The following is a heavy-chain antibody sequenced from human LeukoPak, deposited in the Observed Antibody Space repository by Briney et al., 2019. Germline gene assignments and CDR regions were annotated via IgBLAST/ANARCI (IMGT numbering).Heavy chain of an antibody. V-gene: IGHV1-69*06. D-gene: IGHD3-10*01. CDR3: AREPLHYYGSGSSSY. J-gene: IGHJ4*02. CDR1: GGTFSSYA. Sequence: SVSVSCTPSGGTFSSYAISWVPQAPGQGLGWMGGIIPIFGTANYAQKFQARVTITADKSTRTAYMERSSLRSEDTAVYYCAREPLHYYGSGSSSYWGQGTLVSVSS. CDR2: IIPIFGTA.